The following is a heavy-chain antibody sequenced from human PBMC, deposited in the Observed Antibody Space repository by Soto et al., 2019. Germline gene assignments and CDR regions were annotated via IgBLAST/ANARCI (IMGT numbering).Heavy chain of an antibody. Sequence: SEPLSLTCSVCGGSISNYYWDWIRHSAGKGLEWIGRIYTTWATDYNPSLRSRVTMSVDTSSNQISLKVTSVTAADTAVYYCAKWAVGDHYYYGMDVWGQGTAVTVSS. CDR1: GGSISNYY. CDR3: AKWAVGDHYYYGMDV. V-gene: IGHV4-4*07. J-gene: IGHJ6*02. D-gene: IGHD1-26*01. CDR2: IYTTWAT.